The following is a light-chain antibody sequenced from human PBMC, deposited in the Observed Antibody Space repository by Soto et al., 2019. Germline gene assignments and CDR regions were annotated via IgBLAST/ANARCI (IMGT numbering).Light chain of an antibody. J-gene: IGLJ1*01. V-gene: IGLV1-40*01. Sequence: QSALTQPPSVSGAPGQRVTISCTGSSSNIGTDYDVHWYQQLPGAAPKLLIYGNSNRPSGVPDRFSGSKSGTSASLAIIGLKAEDEADYYCQSSERGLSGYVFGTGTKLTVL. CDR1: SSNIGTDYD. CDR3: QSSERGLSGYV. CDR2: GNS.